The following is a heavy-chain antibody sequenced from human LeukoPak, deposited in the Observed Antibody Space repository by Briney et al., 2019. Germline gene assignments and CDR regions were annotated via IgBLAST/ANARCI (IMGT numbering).Heavy chain of an antibody. J-gene: IGHJ3*02. D-gene: IGHD2-21*01. CDR2: ISGDGRDT. V-gene: IGHV3-43*02. CDR1: GFTFDDYA. CDR3: GKDRLMAYQGTADSFDI. Sequence: SGGSLRLSCAASGFTFDDYAMHWVRQAPGKGLEWVSLISGDGRDTHYGDYVEGRFTISRDNSKNSVYLQMNNLRTEDTALYYCGKDRLMAYQGTADSFDICGQGTMVTVSS.